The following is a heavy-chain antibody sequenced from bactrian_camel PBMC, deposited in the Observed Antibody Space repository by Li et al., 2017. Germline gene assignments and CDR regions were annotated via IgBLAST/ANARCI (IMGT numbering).Heavy chain of an antibody. CDR1: GLISATNC. CDR3: ATKELWRGISLDRSTYPY. Sequence: QVQLVESGGGSVQAGGSLTLSCAASGLISATNCMGWFRQAPGTGREIITSILTGTSRTYCADSVKGRFTISQDSGAISLDNGYNTVYLQMNSLKPEDTAMYYCATKELWRGISLDRSTYPYWGQGTQVTVS. J-gene: IGHJ4*01. CDR2: ILTGTSRT. D-gene: IGHD7*01. V-gene: IGHV3S60*01.